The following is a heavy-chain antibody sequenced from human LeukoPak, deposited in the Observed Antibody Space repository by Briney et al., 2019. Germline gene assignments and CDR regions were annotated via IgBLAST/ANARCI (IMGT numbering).Heavy chain of an antibody. Sequence: GGSLRLSCAASGFTFSSYGMSWVRQAPGKGLEWVSAISGSGGSTYYADSVKGRFTISRDNSKNTLYLQMNSLRAEDTAVYYCANRHYYDSSGYYDAFDIWGQGTMVTVSS. V-gene: IGHV3-23*01. J-gene: IGHJ3*02. D-gene: IGHD3-22*01. CDR3: ANRHYYDSSGYYDAFDI. CDR2: ISGSGGST. CDR1: GFTFSSYG.